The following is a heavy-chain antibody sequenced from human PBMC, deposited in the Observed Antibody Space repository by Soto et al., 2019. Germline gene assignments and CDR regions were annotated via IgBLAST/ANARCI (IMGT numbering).Heavy chain of an antibody. CDR2: ISYDGNNK. Sequence: PWGSLRLSCAASGFTFSTYAMEWVRQAPGKGLDWVALISYDGNNKYYADSVRGRFTISRDNSKNTLYLQMNTLRPEDKALYFCARPVEPFYYYGMDVWGQGTTVTVSS. CDR1: GFTFSTYA. V-gene: IGHV3-30-3*01. J-gene: IGHJ6*02. CDR3: ARPVEPFYYYGMDV.